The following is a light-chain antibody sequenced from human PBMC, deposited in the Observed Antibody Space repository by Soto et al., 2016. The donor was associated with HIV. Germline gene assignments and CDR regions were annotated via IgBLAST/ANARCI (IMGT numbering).Light chain of an antibody. CDR3: NSRDSSGNHLV. CDR2: GKN. J-gene: IGLJ2*01. Sequence: SSEPTQDPAVSVALGQTVRITCQGDSLRTYYANWYQQKPGQAPVLVIYGKNNRPSGIPDRFSGSSSGNTASLTITGAQAEDEADYYCNSRDSSGNHLVFGGGTKLTVL. CDR1: SLRTYY. V-gene: IGLV3-19*01.